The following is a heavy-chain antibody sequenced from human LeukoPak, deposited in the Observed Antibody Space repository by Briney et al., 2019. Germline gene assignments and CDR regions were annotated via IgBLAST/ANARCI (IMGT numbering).Heavy chain of an antibody. Sequence: ASVKVSCKASGYTFTSYGISWVRQAPGQGLEWMGWTSAYNGNTNYAQKLQGRVTMTTDTSTSTAYMELRSLRSDDTAVYYCARDHTGYCSSTSCYAPFDYWGQGTLVTVSS. J-gene: IGHJ4*02. V-gene: IGHV1-18*01. CDR3: ARDHTGYCSSTSCYAPFDY. D-gene: IGHD2-2*01. CDR2: TSAYNGNT. CDR1: GYTFTSYG.